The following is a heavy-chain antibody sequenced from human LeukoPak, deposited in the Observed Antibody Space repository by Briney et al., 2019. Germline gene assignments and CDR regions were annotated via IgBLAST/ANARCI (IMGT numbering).Heavy chain of an antibody. CDR1: GFSFSGHW. CDR3: ARGPNSNWSGLDF. J-gene: IGHJ4*02. V-gene: IGHV3-74*01. Sequence: GGSLRLSCTASGFSFSGHWMHWARQLPGKGLVWVSRISPTGSTTSYADSVKGRFTVSRDNAKNTLYLQVNNLRAEDTAVYYCARGPNSNWSGLDFGGQGTLLTVPS. CDR2: ISPTGSTT. D-gene: IGHD6-6*01.